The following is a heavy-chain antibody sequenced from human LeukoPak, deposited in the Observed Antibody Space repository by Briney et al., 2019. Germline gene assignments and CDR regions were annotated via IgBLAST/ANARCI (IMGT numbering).Heavy chain of an antibody. J-gene: IGHJ5*01. CDR2: IYTSGST. Sequence: SETLSLTCTVSGGSISSYYWSWIRQPPGKGLEWIGYIYTSGSTNYNPSLKSRVTISVDTSKNQFSLKLSSVTAADTAVYYCARREYSSSSYWFDSWGQGTLVTVSS. CDR1: GGSISSYY. V-gene: IGHV4-4*09. CDR3: ARREYSSSSYWFDS. D-gene: IGHD6-6*01.